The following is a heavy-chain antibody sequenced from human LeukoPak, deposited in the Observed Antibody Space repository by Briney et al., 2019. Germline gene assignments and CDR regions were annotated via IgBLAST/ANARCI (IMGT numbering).Heavy chain of an antibody. CDR2: ISYDGSNK. Sequence: GRSLRLSCAASGFTFSSYAMHWVRQAPGKGLEWVAVISYDGSNKYYADSVKGRFTVSRDNSKNTLYLQMNSLRAEDTAVYYCARESSSSRNYYMDVWGKGTTVTVSS. CDR3: ARESSSSRNYYMDV. V-gene: IGHV3-30-3*01. D-gene: IGHD6-6*01. J-gene: IGHJ6*03. CDR1: GFTFSSYA.